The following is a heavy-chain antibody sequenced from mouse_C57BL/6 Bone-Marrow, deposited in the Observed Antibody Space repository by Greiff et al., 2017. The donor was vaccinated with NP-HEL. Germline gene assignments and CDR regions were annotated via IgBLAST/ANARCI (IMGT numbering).Heavy chain of an antibody. V-gene: IGHV5-6*01. CDR3: ARVSKAY. Sequence: EVKLMESGGDLVKPGGSLKLSCAASGFTFSSYGMSWVRQTPDKRLEWVATISSGGSYTYYPDSVKGRFTISRDNAKNTLYLQMSSLKSEDTAMYYCARVSKAYWGQGTLVTVSA. CDR1: GFTFSSYG. CDR2: ISSGGSYT. J-gene: IGHJ3*01.